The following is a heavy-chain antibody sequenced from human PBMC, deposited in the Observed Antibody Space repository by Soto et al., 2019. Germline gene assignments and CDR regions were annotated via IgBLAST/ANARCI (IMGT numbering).Heavy chain of an antibody. D-gene: IGHD3-3*01. V-gene: IGHV3-7*01. CDR2: IKQDGSEK. CDR3: TRGTLWNGYQFFDY. CDR1: GFRFSTHW. Sequence: GGSLRLSCAASGFRFSTHWMSWVRQTPGKGLEWVANIKQDGSEKYYVDSVKGRFTISRDTAKNSLYLQLNSLRAEDTAVYYCTRGTLWNGYQFFDYWGRGSLVTVSS. J-gene: IGHJ4*02.